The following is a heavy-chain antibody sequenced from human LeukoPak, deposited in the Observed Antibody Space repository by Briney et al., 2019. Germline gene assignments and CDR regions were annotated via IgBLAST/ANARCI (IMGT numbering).Heavy chain of an antibody. J-gene: IGHJ6*03. CDR1: GGTFSSYA. CDR3: TTVNAVGCSGGSSYSFHYYYDMDV. CDR2: IIPIFGTA. D-gene: IGHD2-15*01. V-gene: IGHV1-69*01. Sequence: SVKVSCKASGGTFSSYAISWVRQAPGQGLEWMGGIIPIFGTANYAQKFEGRVTITADESTSTAYMALTTQRAEDTAVYYCTTVNAVGCSGGSSYSFHYYYDMDVWGKGTTVTVSS.